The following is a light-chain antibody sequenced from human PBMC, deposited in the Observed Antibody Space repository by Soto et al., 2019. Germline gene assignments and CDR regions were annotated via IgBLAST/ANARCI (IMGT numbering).Light chain of an antibody. CDR3: QQSYSTPLT. J-gene: IGKJ4*01. Sequence: DIQMTTSPSSLSASVGDRVTITCRASQSISSYLNWYQQKPGKAPKLLIYAASSLQSGVPSRFSGSGSGTDFTLTISSLQPEDFATYYCQQSYSTPLTFGRRTKVDIK. CDR2: AAS. V-gene: IGKV1-39*01. CDR1: QSISSY.